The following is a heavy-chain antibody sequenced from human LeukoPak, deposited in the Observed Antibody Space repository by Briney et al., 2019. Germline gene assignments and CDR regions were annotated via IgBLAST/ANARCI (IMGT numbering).Heavy chain of an antibody. Sequence: SETLSLTCTVSGGSISSSTYYWGWIRQPPGKGLELIGSKYYSGNSYYNPSLKSRVSISVDTSKNQFSLKLSSVTAADTAVYYCAKDPSPDYVLAYYFDYWGQGTLVTVSS. V-gene: IGHV4-39*02. D-gene: IGHD3-16*01. J-gene: IGHJ4*02. CDR2: KYYSGNS. CDR3: AKDPSPDYVLAYYFDY. CDR1: GGSISSSTYY.